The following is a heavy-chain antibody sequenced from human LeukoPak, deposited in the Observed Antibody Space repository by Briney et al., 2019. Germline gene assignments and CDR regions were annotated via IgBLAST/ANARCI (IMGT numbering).Heavy chain of an antibody. V-gene: IGHV3-7*01. CDR1: GFSFTTYW. J-gene: IGHJ4*02. D-gene: IGHD5-18*01. CDR2: IKQDGTEK. Sequence: PGGSLRLSCAASGFSFTTYWMGWVRQAPGKGLEWVANIKQDGTEKYYVDSVKGQFTISRDNAKNSLYLQMNSLRAEDTAVYYCAARPDTAMVGDDYWGQGTLVTVSS. CDR3: AARPDTAMVGDDY.